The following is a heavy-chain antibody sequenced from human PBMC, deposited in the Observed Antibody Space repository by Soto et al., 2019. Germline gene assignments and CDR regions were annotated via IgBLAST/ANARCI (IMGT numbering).Heavy chain of an antibody. D-gene: IGHD3-16*02. J-gene: IGHJ4*02. CDR1: GGSISSGGYY. CDR2: IYYSGST. Sequence: QVQLQESGPGLVKPSQTLSLTCTVSGGSISSGGYYWSWIRQHPGKGLEWIGYIYYSGSTYYNPSLKSRVTISVDTSKKQFSLKLSSVTAADTAVYYCARGITFGGVIDPHFDYWGQGTLVTVSS. V-gene: IGHV4-31*03. CDR3: ARGITFGGVIDPHFDY.